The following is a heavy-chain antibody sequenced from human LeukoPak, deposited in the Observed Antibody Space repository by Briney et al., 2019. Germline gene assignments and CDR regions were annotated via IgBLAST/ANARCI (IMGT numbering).Heavy chain of an antibody. CDR3: AELGITMIGGV. CDR1: DFTFSTSG. Sequence: QTGGSLRLSCASSDFTFSTSGMTWVRQAPGKGLEWVSTVSSSGENTYYADSVKGRFTISRDNAKNSLYLQMNSLRAEDTAVYYCAELGITMIGGVWGKGTTVTISS. CDR2: VSSSGENT. V-gene: IGHV3-23*01. J-gene: IGHJ6*04. D-gene: IGHD3-10*02.